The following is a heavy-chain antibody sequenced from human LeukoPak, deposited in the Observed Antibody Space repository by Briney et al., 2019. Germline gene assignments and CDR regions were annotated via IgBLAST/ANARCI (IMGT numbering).Heavy chain of an antibody. CDR3: AEALAGHLDY. CDR1: GDSFNNGLY. D-gene: IGHD6-19*01. CDR2: IPDSGNT. V-gene: IGHV4-38-2*02. Sequence: SETLSLTCTVSGDSFNNGLYWGWIRQPPGKGLEWIGSIPDSGNTYYNPSLKSRVTISVDTSKKQFSLKLNSVTAADTAVYYCAEALAGHLDYWGQGTLVTVSS. J-gene: IGHJ4*02.